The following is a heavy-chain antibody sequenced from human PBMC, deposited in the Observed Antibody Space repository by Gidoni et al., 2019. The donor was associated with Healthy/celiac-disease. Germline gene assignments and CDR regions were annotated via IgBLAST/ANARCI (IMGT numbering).Heavy chain of an antibody. CDR3: ARDQGRVDSGYDFDYYGMDV. CDR2: IIPICGTA. V-gene: IGHV1-69*01. CDR1: GGTFSSYA. J-gene: IGHJ6*02. D-gene: IGHD5-12*01. Sequence: QVQLVQSGAEVKKPGSSVKVSCKPSGGTFSSYAISWVRQAPGQGLEWMGGIIPICGTANYAQKFQGRVTITADESTSTAYMELSSLRSEDTAVYYCARDQGRVDSGYDFDYYGMDVWGQGTTVTVSS.